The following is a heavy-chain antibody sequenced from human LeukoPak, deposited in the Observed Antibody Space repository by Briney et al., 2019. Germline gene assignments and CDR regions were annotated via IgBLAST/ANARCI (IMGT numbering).Heavy chain of an antibody. Sequence: PGGSLRLSCAASGFTFSSYGMHWVRQAPGKGLEWVAFIRYDGSNKYYADSVKGRFTISRDNSKNTLYLQMNSLRAEDTAVYYCAKFGGSGWYFDYWGQGTLVTVSS. D-gene: IGHD6-19*01. CDR1: GFTFSSYG. CDR2: IRYDGSNK. V-gene: IGHV3-30*02. CDR3: AKFGGSGWYFDY. J-gene: IGHJ4*02.